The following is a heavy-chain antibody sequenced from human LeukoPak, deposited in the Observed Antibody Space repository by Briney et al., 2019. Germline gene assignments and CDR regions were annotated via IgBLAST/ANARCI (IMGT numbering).Heavy chain of an antibody. V-gene: IGHV3-23*01. D-gene: IGHD1-1*01. CDR1: GFTFSSYA. CDR2: ISGSGGST. CDR3: AKDHQDVEAAQLDY. Sequence: PGGSLRLSCAASGFTFSSYAMHWVRQAPGKGLEWVSAISGSGGSTYYADSVKGRFTISRDNSKNTLYLQMNSLRAEDTAVYYCAKDHQDVEAAQLDYWGQGTLVTVSS. J-gene: IGHJ4*02.